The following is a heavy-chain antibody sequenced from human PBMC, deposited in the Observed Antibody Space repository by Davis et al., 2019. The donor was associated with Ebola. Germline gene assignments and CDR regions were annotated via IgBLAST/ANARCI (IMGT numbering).Heavy chain of an antibody. CDR1: GDSMSSREYY. D-gene: IGHD1-26*01. Sequence: MPLETLSLTCTVSGDSMSSREYYWGWIRQSPGKGLEWIGSIFRSGSFYYAPSLKSRITISVDTSKSQFSLRLRSVTAADSAVYYCARPLDLVGATYFDFWGPGTLVTVSS. V-gene: IGHV4-39*01. CDR2: IFRSGSF. J-gene: IGHJ4*02. CDR3: ARPLDLVGATYFDF.